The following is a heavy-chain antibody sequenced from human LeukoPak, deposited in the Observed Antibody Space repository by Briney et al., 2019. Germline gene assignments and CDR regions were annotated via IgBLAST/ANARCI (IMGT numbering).Heavy chain of an antibody. Sequence: SVKVSCKASGLTFTSSAMQWVRQARGQRLEWIGWIVVGSGNTNYAQKFQERVTITRDMSTSTAYMELSSLRSEDTAVYYCASHITGTTYFDYWGQGTLVTVSS. J-gene: IGHJ4*02. D-gene: IGHD1/OR15-1a*01. CDR2: IVVGSGNT. V-gene: IGHV1-58*02. CDR1: GLTFTSSA. CDR3: ASHITGTTYFDY.